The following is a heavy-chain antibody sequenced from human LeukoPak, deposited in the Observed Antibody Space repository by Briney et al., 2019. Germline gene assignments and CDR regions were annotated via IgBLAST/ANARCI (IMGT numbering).Heavy chain of an antibody. Sequence: ASVKVSCKASGYTFTNYYIHWMRQAPGQGLEWMGIINPSGGSPSYESEFQGRVTMTRDTSTSTVYMELSSLRSEDTAVYYCAREREFGSGSYYFDYWGQGTLVTVSS. J-gene: IGHJ4*02. V-gene: IGHV1-46*01. CDR1: GYTFTNYY. CDR3: AREREFGSGSYYFDY. CDR2: INPSGGSP. D-gene: IGHD6-19*01.